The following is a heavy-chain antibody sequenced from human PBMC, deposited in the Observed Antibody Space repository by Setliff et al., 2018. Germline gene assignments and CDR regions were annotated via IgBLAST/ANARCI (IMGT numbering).Heavy chain of an antibody. CDR2: INPSGGST. CDR3: ARGAKGVQWPLYWYFDL. D-gene: IGHD6-19*01. CDR1: GYTFTSYY. V-gene: IGHV1-46*01. Sequence: ASVKVSCKASGYTFTSYYMHWVRQAPGQGLEWMGIINPSGGSTSYAQKFQGRVTMTRDTSTSTVYMELSSLRSEDTAVYYCARGAKGVQWPLYWYFDLWGRGTLVTVSS. J-gene: IGHJ2*01.